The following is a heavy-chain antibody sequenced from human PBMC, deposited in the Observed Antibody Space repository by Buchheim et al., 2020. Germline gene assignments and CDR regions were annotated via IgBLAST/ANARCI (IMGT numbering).Heavy chain of an antibody. D-gene: IGHD3-22*01. CDR2: MPYDGTKK. CDR3: AKDRYYFDSSAYYFDS. CDR1: GFIFSSYD. J-gene: IGHJ4*01. V-gene: IGHV3-30*18. Sequence: QVQLVESGGGVVQPGRSLTLSCVGSGFIFSSYDMHWVRQAPGKGLEWVAVMPYDGTKKYYADSMKGRTTVSRDNSKNTLYLQLNSLRAEDTAVYYCAKDRYYFDSSAYYFDSWGHGTL.